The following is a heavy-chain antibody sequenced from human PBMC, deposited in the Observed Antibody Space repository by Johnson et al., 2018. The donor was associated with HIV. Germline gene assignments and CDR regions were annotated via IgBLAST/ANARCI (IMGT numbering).Heavy chain of an antibody. V-gene: IGHV3-66*02. D-gene: IGHD7-27*01. J-gene: IGHJ3*02. Sequence: VQLVESGGGLVQPGGSLRLSCAASGFTVSSNYMSWVRQAPGKGLEWVSVIYSGGSTYYADSVKGRFIISRDSSKNTLYLKMNSLRAEDTAVYYCARDKANWGPSRDVGAFDIWGQGTIVTVSS. CDR3: ARDKANWGPSRDVGAFDI. CDR2: IYSGGST. CDR1: GFTVSSNY.